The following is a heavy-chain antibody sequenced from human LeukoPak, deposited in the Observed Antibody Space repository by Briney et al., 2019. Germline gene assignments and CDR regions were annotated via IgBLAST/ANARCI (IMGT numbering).Heavy chain of an antibody. CDR1: GGSFSGYY. Sequence: PSETLSLTCAVYGGSFSGYYWSWIRQPPGKGLEWIGEINHSGSTNYNPSLKSRVTISVDTSKNQFSLKLSSVTAADTAVYYCARHGSSSPEYFQHWGQGTLVTVSS. J-gene: IGHJ1*01. V-gene: IGHV4-34*01. D-gene: IGHD1-26*01. CDR2: INHSGST. CDR3: ARHGSSSPEYFQH.